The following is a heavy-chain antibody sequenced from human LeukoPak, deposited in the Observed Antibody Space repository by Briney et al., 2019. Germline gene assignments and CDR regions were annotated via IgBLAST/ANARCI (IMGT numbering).Heavy chain of an antibody. J-gene: IGHJ3*02. CDR1: GYTFSRYG. Sequence: ASVKVSCKASGYTFSRYGMHWVRQAPGQRLEWMGWINAGNENTKYSQKFQGRVSITRDTSASTAYMELSSLTSEDTAVYYCARGPRLDSSGWYYGAFDIWGQGTMVTVS. CDR2: INAGNENT. V-gene: IGHV1-3*01. CDR3: ARGPRLDSSGWYYGAFDI. D-gene: IGHD6-19*01.